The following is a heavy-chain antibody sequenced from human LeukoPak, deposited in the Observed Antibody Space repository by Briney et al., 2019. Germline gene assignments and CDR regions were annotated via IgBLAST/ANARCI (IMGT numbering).Heavy chain of an antibody. V-gene: IGHV1-46*01. D-gene: IGHD3-9*01. CDR1: GYTFTIYY. CDR2: INPSGGST. CDR3: ARNDILTGRVDY. Sequence: ASVTVCFKASGYTFTIYYMHWVRQAPGQGLEWMGIINPSGGSTSYEQKFQGRVTMTRDTSTSTVYMELSSLRSEDTAVYYCARNDILTGRVDYWGQGTLVTVSS. J-gene: IGHJ4*02.